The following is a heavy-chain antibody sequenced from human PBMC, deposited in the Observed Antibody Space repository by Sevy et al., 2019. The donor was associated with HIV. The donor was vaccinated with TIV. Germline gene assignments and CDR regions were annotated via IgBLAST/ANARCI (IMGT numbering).Heavy chain of an antibody. D-gene: IGHD2-15*01. CDR1: GFTFDDYA. J-gene: IGHJ4*02. Sequence: GGSLRLSCAASGFTFDDYAMHWVRQAPGKGLEWVSGISWNSGSIGYADSVKGRFTISRDNAKNSLYLQMNSLRAEDTALYYCAKGPRIVECSAPFDYWGQGTLVTVSS. CDR2: ISWNSGSI. CDR3: AKGPRIVECSAPFDY. V-gene: IGHV3-9*01.